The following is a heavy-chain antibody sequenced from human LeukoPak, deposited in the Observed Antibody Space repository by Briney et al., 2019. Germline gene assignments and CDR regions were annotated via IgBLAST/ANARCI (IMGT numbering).Heavy chain of an antibody. V-gene: IGHV4-59*01. Sequence: SETLSLTCTVSDDSIKNYFWTWIRQSPGKGLEWIGYVFYSGSTNYNPSLKSRVTISVDTSKNQFSLKLSSVTAADTAVYYCASMYSSGWYYFDYWGQGTLVTVSS. CDR1: DDSIKNYF. CDR3: ASMYSSGWYYFDY. D-gene: IGHD6-19*01. CDR2: VFYSGST. J-gene: IGHJ4*02.